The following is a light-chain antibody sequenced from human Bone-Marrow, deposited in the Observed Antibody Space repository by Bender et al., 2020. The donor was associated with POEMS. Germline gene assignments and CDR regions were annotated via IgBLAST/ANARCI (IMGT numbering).Light chain of an antibody. CDR2: EVN. J-gene: IGLJ3*02. Sequence: QSALTQPASVSGSPGQSISISCTGGSYDVGAYNYVSWYQQLPGKAPKLMIFEVNNRPSGISNRFSGSKSGNTASLTISGLQAEDEATYYCSSYTTRGSPVFGGGTKLTVL. V-gene: IGLV2-14*01. CDR1: SYDVGAYNY. CDR3: SSYTTRGSPV.